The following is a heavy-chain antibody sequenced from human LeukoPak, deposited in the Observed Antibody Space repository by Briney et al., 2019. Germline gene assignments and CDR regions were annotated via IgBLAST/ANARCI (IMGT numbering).Heavy chain of an antibody. J-gene: IGHJ4*02. CDR1: GYTFTGYY. CDR2: INPNSGGT. V-gene: IGHV1-2*02. Sequence: ASVKVSCKASGYTFTGYYMHWVRQAPGQGLEWMGWINPNSGGTNYAQKFQGRVTMTRDTSISTAYMELSRLRSDDTAVYYCVRWVPAAKFKGASDYWGQGTLVTVSS. CDR3: VRWVPAAKFKGASDY. D-gene: IGHD2-2*01.